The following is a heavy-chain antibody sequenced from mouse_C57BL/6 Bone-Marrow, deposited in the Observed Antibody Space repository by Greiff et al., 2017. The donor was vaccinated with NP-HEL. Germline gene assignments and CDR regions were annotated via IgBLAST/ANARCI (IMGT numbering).Heavy chain of an antibody. D-gene: IGHD1-1*01. V-gene: IGHV1-82*01. CDR3: ARGRGGFYYYGSSPWFAY. Sequence: VQLQQSGPELVKPGASVKISCKASGYAFSSSWMNWVKQRPGKGLEWIGRIYPGDGDTNYNGKFKGKATLTADKSSSTAYMQLSSLTSEDSAVYFCARGRGGFYYYGSSPWFAYWGQGTLVTVSA. CDR2: IYPGDGDT. J-gene: IGHJ3*01. CDR1: GYAFSSSW.